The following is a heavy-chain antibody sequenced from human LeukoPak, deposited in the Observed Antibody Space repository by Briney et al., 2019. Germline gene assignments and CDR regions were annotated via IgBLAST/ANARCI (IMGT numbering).Heavy chain of an antibody. CDR1: GDSISSGGHY. D-gene: IGHD4-17*01. Sequence: TLSLTCSVSGDSISSGGHYWSWIRQHPAKDLEWIGCISYSGSAYYSPSLKSRVIISVDTSKNQFSLKLSSVTAADTAVYYCARGADGDYLFSDYWGQGTLVTVSS. J-gene: IGHJ4*02. CDR2: ISYSGSA. V-gene: IGHV4-31*02. CDR3: ARGADGDYLFSDY.